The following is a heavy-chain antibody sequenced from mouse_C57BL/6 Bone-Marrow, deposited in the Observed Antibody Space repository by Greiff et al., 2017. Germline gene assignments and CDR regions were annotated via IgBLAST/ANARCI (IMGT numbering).Heavy chain of an antibody. CDR3: ARNPFQYYCDY. CDR2: INPGRGGT. V-gene: IGHV1-54*01. Sequence: QVQLQQSGAELVRPGTSVKVSCKASGYAFTNYLIEWVKQRPGQGLEWIGVINPGRGGTNYNEKFKGKATLTADKSSSTAYMQLSSLTSEDSAVYFCARNPFQYYCDYWGQGTTLTVSS. CDR1: GYAFTNYL. J-gene: IGHJ2*01.